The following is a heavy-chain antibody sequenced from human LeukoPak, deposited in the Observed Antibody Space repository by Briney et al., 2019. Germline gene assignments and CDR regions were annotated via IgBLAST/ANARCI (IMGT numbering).Heavy chain of an antibody. CDR1: GYTFTGYY. V-gene: IGHV1-2*02. CDR2: INPNSGGT. J-gene: IGHJ4*02. CDR3: ARDLFGGEWTVTRYYFDY. D-gene: IGHD4-17*01. Sequence: ASVKVSCKASGYTFTGYYMHWVRQVPGQGLEWMGWINPNSGGTNYAQKFQGRVTMTRDTSISTAYMELSRLRSDDTAVYYCARDLFGGEWTVTRYYFDYWGQGTLVTVSS.